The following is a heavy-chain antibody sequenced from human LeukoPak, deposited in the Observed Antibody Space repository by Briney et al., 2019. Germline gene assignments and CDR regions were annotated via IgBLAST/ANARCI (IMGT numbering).Heavy chain of an antibody. CDR3: AREKALPAAKYNWFDP. V-gene: IGHV4-34*01. D-gene: IGHD2-2*01. CDR1: GGSFSGYY. J-gene: IGHJ5*02. Sequence: PSETLSLTCAVYGGSFSGYYWSWIRQPPGKGLEWIGEINHSGSTNYNPSLKSRVTISVDTSKNQFSLKLSFVTAADTAVYYCAREKALPAAKYNWFDPWGQGTLVTVSS. CDR2: INHSGST.